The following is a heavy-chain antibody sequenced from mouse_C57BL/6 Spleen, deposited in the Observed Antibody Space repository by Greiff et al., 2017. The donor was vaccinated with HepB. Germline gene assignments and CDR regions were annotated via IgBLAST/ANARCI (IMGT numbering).Heavy chain of an antibody. CDR2: IDPSDSYT. D-gene: IGHD6-1*01. J-gene: IGHJ4*01. CDR3: ARPEPYYYAMDY. Sequence: QVQLQQSGAELVMPGASVKLSCKASGYTFTSYWMHWVKQRPGQGLEWIGEIDPSDSYTNYNQKFKGKSTLTVDKSSSTAYMQLSSLTSEDSAVYYCARPEPYYYAMDYWGQGTSVTVSS. V-gene: IGHV1-69*01. CDR1: GYTFTSYW.